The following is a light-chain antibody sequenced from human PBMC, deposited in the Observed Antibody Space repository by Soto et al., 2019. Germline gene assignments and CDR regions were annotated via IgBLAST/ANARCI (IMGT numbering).Light chain of an antibody. CDR2: GAS. J-gene: IGKJ1*01. CDR1: QSVGSTY. Sequence: IGVTQSPGALSLYPRERATLSCMASQSVGSTYLAWYQQKPGQAPRLLIYGASSRATGIPDRFSGSGSGTDFTLTISRLEPEDFAVYYCQQYGSSPWTVGQGTKVDI. V-gene: IGKV3-20*01. CDR3: QQYGSSPWT.